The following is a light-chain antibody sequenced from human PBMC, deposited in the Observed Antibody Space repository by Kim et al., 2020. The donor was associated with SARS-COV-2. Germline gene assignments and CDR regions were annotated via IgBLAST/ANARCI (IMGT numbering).Light chain of an antibody. CDR1: GNDVGGYNY. Sequence: GQSVTTACKGTGNDVGGYNYVSWYKLHPGKAPKVMIYAVDKRPAGVPDRFSGSKSGNTASLTISGLQGEDEADYYCYSYAGSNTLVFGGGTQLTVL. CDR2: AVD. J-gene: IGLJ2*01. V-gene: IGLV2-11*03. CDR3: YSYAGSNTLV.